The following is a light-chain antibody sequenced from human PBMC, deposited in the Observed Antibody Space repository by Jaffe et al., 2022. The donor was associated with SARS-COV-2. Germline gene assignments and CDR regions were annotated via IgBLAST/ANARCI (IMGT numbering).Light chain of an antibody. Sequence: SYEVTQPPSVSVSPGQTARITCSGDALPKQYAYWYQEKPGQAPVLVIYKDSERPSGIPERFSGSSSGTTVTLTISGVQAEDEADYYCQSADSSGTPVVFGGGTKLTVL. CDR1: ALPKQY. CDR3: QSADSSGTPVV. CDR2: KDS. J-gene: IGLJ2*01. V-gene: IGLV3-25*03.